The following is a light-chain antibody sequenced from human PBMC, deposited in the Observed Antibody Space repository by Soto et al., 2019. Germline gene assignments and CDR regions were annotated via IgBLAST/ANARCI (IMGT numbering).Light chain of an antibody. J-gene: IGKJ2*01. CDR1: QSISGE. CDR3: QQGHDWPLT. Sequence: EIVMTQSPATLSVSPGERATLSCRASQSISGEVAWYQQRPGQPPRLLIYGVSTRATGVPDRFSGSGSGSDFTLTISGLQSGAFPVYDCQQGHDWPLTFGQGTRL. V-gene: IGKV3-15*01. CDR2: GVS.